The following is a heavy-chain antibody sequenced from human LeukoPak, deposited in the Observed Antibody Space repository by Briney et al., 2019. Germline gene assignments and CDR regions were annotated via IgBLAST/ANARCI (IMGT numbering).Heavy chain of an antibody. V-gene: IGHV4-38-2*02. CDR1: GYSISSGYY. CDR3: ARDLTGIAAAGGVTYYYGMDV. D-gene: IGHD6-13*01. Sequence: PSETLSLTCTVSGYSISSGYYWGWIRQPPGKGLEWIGSIYHSGSTYYNPSLKSRVTISVDTTKNQFSLKLSSVTAADPAVYYCARDLTGIAAAGGVTYYYGMDVWGQGTRVTVSS. J-gene: IGHJ6*02. CDR2: IYHSGST.